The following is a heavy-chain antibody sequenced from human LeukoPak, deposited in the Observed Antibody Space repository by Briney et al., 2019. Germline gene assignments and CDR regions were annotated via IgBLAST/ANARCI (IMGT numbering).Heavy chain of an antibody. CDR3: AKGYSDSSGYFKTFDY. CDR1: GFTFSTYA. Sequence: GGSLRLSCAASGFTFSTYAMSWVRQAPGKGLEWVSGISGSGATTHYADSVKGHFTISRDNSKNTLYLQMNRLRAEGAAVYYCAKGYSDSSGYFKTFDYWGQGTLVTVSS. D-gene: IGHD3-22*01. V-gene: IGHV3-23*01. CDR2: ISGSGATT. J-gene: IGHJ4*02.